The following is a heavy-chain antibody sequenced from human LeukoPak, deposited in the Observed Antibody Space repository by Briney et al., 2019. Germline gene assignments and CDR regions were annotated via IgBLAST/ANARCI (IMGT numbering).Heavy chain of an antibody. CDR3: ASLPCRSSWFGIDY. CDR2: INHSGST. J-gene: IGHJ4*02. V-gene: IGHV4-34*01. D-gene: IGHD6-13*01. Sequence: SETMSLTCAVYGGSFSGYYWSWIRQPPGKGLEWIGEINHSGSTNYNPSLKSRVTISVDTSKNQFSLKLSSVTAADTAVYYCASLPCRSSWFGIDYWGQGTLVTVSS. CDR1: GGSFSGYY.